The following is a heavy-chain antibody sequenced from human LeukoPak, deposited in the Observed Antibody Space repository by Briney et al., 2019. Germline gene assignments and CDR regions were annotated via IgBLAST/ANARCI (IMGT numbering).Heavy chain of an antibody. CDR1: GFTFSTYD. D-gene: IGHD2-21*01. J-gene: IGHJ3*02. V-gene: IGHV3-23*05. CDR2: ICRSGST. CDR3: ARGESFAFAN. Sequence: GGSLRLSCAASGFTFSTYDMQWVRQAPGKGLEWVSGICRSGSTYYTDSVTGRFTISRDNSKDTLYLQMNSLRAEDTAVYYCARGESFAFANWGQGTMVTVSS.